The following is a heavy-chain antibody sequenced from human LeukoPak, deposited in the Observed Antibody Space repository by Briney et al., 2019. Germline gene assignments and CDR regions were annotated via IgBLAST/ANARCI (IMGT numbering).Heavy chain of an antibody. Sequence: ASVKVPCKASGYTFTGYYMHWVRQAPGQGLEWMGWINPNSGGTNYAQKFQGRVTMTRDTSISTAYMELSRLRSDDTAVYYCARDMGSSSGYYSWGQGTLVTVSS. CDR2: INPNSGGT. D-gene: IGHD3-22*01. CDR3: ARDMGSSSGYYS. CDR1: GYTFTGYY. V-gene: IGHV1-2*02. J-gene: IGHJ1*01.